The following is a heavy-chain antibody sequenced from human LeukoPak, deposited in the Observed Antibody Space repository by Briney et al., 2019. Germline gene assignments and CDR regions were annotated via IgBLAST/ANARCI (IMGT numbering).Heavy chain of an antibody. J-gene: IGHJ4*02. CDR1: GFTFSSYG. D-gene: IGHD3-9*01. CDR2: ISYDGSNK. CDR3: AKDSREILRYFDWQTDY. V-gene: IGHV3-30*18. Sequence: GGSLRLSCAASGFTFSSYGMHWVHQAPGKGLEWVAVISYDGSNKYYADSVKGRFTISRDNSKNTLYLQMNSLRAEDTAVYYCAKDSREILRYFDWQTDYWGQGTLVTVSS.